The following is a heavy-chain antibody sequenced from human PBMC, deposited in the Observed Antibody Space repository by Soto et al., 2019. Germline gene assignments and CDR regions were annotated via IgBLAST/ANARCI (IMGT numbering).Heavy chain of an antibody. V-gene: IGHV3-13*01. Sequence: EVQLVESGGGLVQPGGSLRLSCAASGFTFSSYDMHWVRQATGKGLEWVSAIGTAGDTYYPGSVKGRFTISRENAKNSLYIKMTIRRAGDTAVYYCARGSAGLLWFGADDAFDIWGQGTMVTVSS. D-gene: IGHD3-10*01. CDR3: ARGSAGLLWFGADDAFDI. CDR1: GFTFSSYD. J-gene: IGHJ3*02. CDR2: IGTAGDT.